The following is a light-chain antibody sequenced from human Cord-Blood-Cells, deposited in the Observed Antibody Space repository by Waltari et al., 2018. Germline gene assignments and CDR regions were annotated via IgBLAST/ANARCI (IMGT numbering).Light chain of an antibody. CDR3: QAWDSSTAV. Sequence: SYELTQPPSVSVSPGQPASITCSGDKLGDKYACWYQQKPGQSPVLVIYQDSKWPSGIPERFSGSNSGNTATLTISGTQAMDEADYYCQAWDSSTAVFGTGTKVTVL. V-gene: IGLV3-1*01. CDR2: QDS. J-gene: IGLJ1*01. CDR1: KLGDKY.